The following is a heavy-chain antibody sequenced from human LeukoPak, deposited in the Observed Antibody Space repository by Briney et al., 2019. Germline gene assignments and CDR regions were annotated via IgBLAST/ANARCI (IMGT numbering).Heavy chain of an antibody. D-gene: IGHD3-3*01. CDR3: AREPPYYDFWSGWSDYGMDV. V-gene: IGHV3-21*01. CDR2: IRSISSYI. J-gene: IGHJ6*02. CDR1: AFTFSSCS. Sequence: PGRSLRLSWAASAFTFSSCSMKWVRQAPGRGLEWHSSIRSISSYIYYTDSVKGRFTISRDNAKNSLYLQMNSLRAEDTAVYYCAREPPYYDFWSGWSDYGMDVWGQGTTVTVSS.